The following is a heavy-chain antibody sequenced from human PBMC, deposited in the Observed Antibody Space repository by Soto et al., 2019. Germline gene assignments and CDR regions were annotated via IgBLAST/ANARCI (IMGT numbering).Heavy chain of an antibody. V-gene: IGHV1-3*01. CDR1: GYTFTSYP. CDR3: ARDPRKITVLGVDVIGDYYFDN. J-gene: IGHJ4*02. Sequence: ASVKVSCKASGYTFTSYPMHWVRQAPGQGLEWMGWINAANGDTKYSQKFQGRVTITRDPSAITAYMELSSLRSEDTAVYYCARDPRKITVLGVDVIGDYYFDNWGQGTLVTVSS. CDR2: INAANGDT. D-gene: IGHD3-3*01.